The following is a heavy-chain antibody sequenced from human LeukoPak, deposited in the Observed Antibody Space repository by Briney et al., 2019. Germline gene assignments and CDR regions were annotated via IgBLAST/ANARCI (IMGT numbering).Heavy chain of an antibody. CDR1: GFTFSTYS. CDR3: ARAMISGSDY. Sequence: GSLRLSCTASGFTFSTYSMNWVRQAPGQGLEWVSSISSSSSYTYYADSVKGRFAISRDNAKNTVYLQMNSLRAEDTAVYYCARAMISGSDYWGQGTLVTASS. CDR2: ISSSSSYT. J-gene: IGHJ4*02. V-gene: IGHV3-21*01. D-gene: IGHD3-22*01.